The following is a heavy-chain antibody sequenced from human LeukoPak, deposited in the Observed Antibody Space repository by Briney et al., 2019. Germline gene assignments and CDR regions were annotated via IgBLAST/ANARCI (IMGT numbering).Heavy chain of an antibody. J-gene: IGHJ4*02. CDR3: ARGKTIRFDSYGQFEF. V-gene: IGHV4-31*11. Sequence: SETLSLTCAVSGASITSGAYYWTWIRQHPGRGLEWIGHIFYNGATYNNPSLESRVTLSVDTSETRFSLRLKSLTAADTAVYFCARGKTIRFDSYGQFEFWGQRKQVTVAA. CDR1: GASITSGAYY. D-gene: IGHD3-22*01. CDR2: IFYNGAT.